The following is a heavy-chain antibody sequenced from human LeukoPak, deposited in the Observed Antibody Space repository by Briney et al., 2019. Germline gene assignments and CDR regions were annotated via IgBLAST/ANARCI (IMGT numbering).Heavy chain of an antibody. CDR3: ASTYYYDSSGYYYPFAY. CDR2: IYYSGST. Sequence: PSETLSLTCTVSGGSISSYYWSWIRQPPGKGLEWIGYIYYSGSTNYNPSLKSRVTISVDTSKNQFFLKLSSVTAADTAVYYCASTYYYDSSGYYYPFAYWGQGTLVTVSS. V-gene: IGHV4-59*08. CDR1: GGSISSYY. J-gene: IGHJ4*02. D-gene: IGHD3-22*01.